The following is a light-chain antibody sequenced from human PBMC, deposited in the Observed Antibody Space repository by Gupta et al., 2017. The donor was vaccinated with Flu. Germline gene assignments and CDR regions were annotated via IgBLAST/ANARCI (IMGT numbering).Light chain of an antibody. V-gene: IGKV1-39*01. CDR2: VTS. J-gene: IGKJ4*01. CDR1: RSISNY. CDR3: QQSYNTPPD. Sequence: DIQMTQSPSSLSASVGDRVTITCRASRSISNYLNWFQQKPGMAPKLLISVTSSLQSGVPSRFSGSGSGTDFTLTINGLQPEDFATYYCQQSYNTPPDFGGGTKVEIK.